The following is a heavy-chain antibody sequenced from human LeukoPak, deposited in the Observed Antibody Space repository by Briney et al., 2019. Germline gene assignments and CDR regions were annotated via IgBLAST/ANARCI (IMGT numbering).Heavy chain of an antibody. J-gene: IGHJ5*02. Sequence: SETLSLTCTVSGGSISSGDYYWSWIRQPPGKGLECIGYIYYGGSTNYNPSLKSRVTISVDTSKNQFSLKLSSVTAADTAVYYCARVRGYCSSTSCQKYNWFDPWGQGTLVTVSS. V-gene: IGHV4-61*08. CDR2: IYYGGST. CDR1: GGSISSGDYY. D-gene: IGHD2-2*01. CDR3: ARVRGYCSSTSCQKYNWFDP.